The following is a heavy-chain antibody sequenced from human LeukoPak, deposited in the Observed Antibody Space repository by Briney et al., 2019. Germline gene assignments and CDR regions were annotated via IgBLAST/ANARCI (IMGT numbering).Heavy chain of an antibody. CDR3: TTELVN. V-gene: IGHV1-3*01. J-gene: IGHJ4*02. D-gene: IGHD2-8*02. Sequence: GASVKVSCKTSGYTFTDYALHWVRQAPGQRLEWMGWINPDSNNTKYSQNFQGRVSITRDTSASTAYMELSSLRSQDTAVYYCTTELVNWGQGTLVTVSP. CDR2: INPDSNNT. CDR1: GYTFTDYA.